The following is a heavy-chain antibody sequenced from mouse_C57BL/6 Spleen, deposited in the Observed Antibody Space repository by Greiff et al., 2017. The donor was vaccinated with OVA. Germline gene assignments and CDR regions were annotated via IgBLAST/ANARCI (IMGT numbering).Heavy chain of an antibody. J-gene: IGHJ1*03. D-gene: IGHD2-5*01. CDR1: GYTFTSYG. Sequence: QVQLKQSGAELARPGASVKLSCKASGYTFTSYGISWVKQRTGQGLEWIGEIYPRSGNTYYNEKFKGKATLTADKSSSTAYMELRSLTSEDSAVYFCARSFYSNLSYWYFDVWGTGTTVTVSS. CDR2: IYPRSGNT. V-gene: IGHV1-81*01. CDR3: ARSFYSNLSYWYFDV.